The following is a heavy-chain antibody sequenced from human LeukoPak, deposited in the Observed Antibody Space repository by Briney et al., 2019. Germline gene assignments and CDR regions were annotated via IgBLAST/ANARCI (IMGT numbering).Heavy chain of an antibody. CDR3: ARDGGSGWYDY. V-gene: IGHV1-69*06. CDR2: IIPIFGTA. J-gene: IGHJ4*02. Sequence: GASVKVSCKASGGTFSSYAISWERQAPGQGLEWMGGIIPIFGTANYAQKFQGRVTITADKSTSTAYMELSSLRSEDTAVYYCARDGGSGWYDYWGQGTLVTVSS. D-gene: IGHD6-19*01. CDR1: GGTFSSYA.